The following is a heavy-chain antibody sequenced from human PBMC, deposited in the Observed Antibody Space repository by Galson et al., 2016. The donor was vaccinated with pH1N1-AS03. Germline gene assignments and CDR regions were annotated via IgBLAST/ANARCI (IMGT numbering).Heavy chain of an antibody. CDR2: NYPTGDGK. Sequence: SVKVSCKASGYTFTRHHMHWVRQAPGQGPEWMGINYPTGDGKNYAQKFQGRVTMTRDTSTSTFYMELSSLISDDTAVYFCARDSGGWAVDFWGQGTEVTVSS. CDR3: ARDSGGWAVDF. V-gene: IGHV1-46*01. J-gene: IGHJ3*01. D-gene: IGHD6-19*01. CDR1: GYTFTRHH.